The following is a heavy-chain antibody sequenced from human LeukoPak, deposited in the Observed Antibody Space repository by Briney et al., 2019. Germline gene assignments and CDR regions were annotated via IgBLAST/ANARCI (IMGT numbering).Heavy chain of an antibody. CDR2: IYTSGST. CDR1: GGSISSGSYY. V-gene: IGHV4-61*02. CDR3: ARAPRWGFADY. Sequence: SQTLSLTCTVSGGSISSGSYYWSWIRQPAGKGLEWIGRIYTSGSTNYNPSLKSRVTISVDTSKNQFSLKLSSVTAADTAVYYCARAPRWGFADYWGQGTLVTVSS. D-gene: IGHD3-16*01. J-gene: IGHJ4*02.